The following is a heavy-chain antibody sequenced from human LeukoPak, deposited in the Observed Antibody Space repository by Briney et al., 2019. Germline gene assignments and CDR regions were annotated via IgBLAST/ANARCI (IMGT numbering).Heavy chain of an antibody. J-gene: IGHJ4*02. D-gene: IGHD6-19*01. V-gene: IGHV3-23*01. CDR2: ISGSDGST. CDR1: GFTFSTYA. Sequence: GGSLRLSCVASGFTFSTYAMSWVRRAPGKGLEWVSAISGSDGSTYYADSVKGRFTISRDNSKNTLFLQMNSLRAEDTAVYYCARDGWDYWGQGTLVTVSS. CDR3: ARDGWDY.